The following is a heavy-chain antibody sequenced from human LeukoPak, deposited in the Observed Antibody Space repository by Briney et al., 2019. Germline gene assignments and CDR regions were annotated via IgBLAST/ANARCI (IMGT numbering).Heavy chain of an antibody. D-gene: IGHD2-21*02. V-gene: IGHV3-9*01. CDR1: GFTFDDYA. CDR3: ASGINCGGDCYPLDY. J-gene: IGHJ4*02. Sequence: PGRSLRLSCAASGFTFDDYAMHWVRQAPGKGLEWVSGISWNSGSIGYADSVKGRFTISRDNAKNSLYLQMNSLRAEDTAVYYCASGINCGGDCYPLDYWGQGTLVTVSS. CDR2: ISWNSGSI.